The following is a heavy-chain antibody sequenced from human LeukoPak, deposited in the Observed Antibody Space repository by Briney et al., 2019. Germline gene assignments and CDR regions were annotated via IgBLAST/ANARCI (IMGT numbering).Heavy chain of an antibody. CDR3: ARGGFTDRSGYYY. CDR1: GYTFTSYY. Sequence: ASVKVSCKASGYTFTSYYMHWVRQAPGQGLEWMGIINPTGGSTSYAQKFQGRVAMTRDTSTNTVYMELSSLRSEDTAVYYCARGGFTDRSGYYYWGQGTLVTVSS. CDR2: INPTGGST. D-gene: IGHD3-22*01. V-gene: IGHV1-46*01. J-gene: IGHJ4*02.